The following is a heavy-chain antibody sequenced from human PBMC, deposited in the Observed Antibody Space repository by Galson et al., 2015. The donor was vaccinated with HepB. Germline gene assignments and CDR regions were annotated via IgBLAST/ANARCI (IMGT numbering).Heavy chain of an antibody. D-gene: IGHD6-19*01. J-gene: IGHJ4*02. Sequence: SVKVSCKAYGYTFTSYGISWVRPAPGQGLQWMGWISSYNGQTNYQQHLQGRVTMTTDTSTSTAYMDLRSLRSDDTAVYYCARVYNSGWYGHLDYWGQGTLVTVSS. V-gene: IGHV1-18*01. CDR3: ARVYNSGWYGHLDY. CDR1: GYTFTSYG. CDR2: ISSYNGQT.